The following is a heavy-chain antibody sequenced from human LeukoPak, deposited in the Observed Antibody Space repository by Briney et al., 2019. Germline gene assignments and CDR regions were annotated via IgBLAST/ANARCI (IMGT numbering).Heavy chain of an antibody. Sequence: GGPLRLSCAASGFMFSSYRLNWVRQSPGKGLEWISFISSSSAFLWYADSVRGRFTIARDDAKSSVALQLISLKPDAAAPYDCARARRGSDHPAPVYCGHGSLVTVSS. CDR1: GFMFSSYR. V-gene: IGHV3-21*01. CDR3: ARARRGSDHPAPVY. CDR2: ISSSSAFL. D-gene: IGHD1-14*01. J-gene: IGHJ4*01.